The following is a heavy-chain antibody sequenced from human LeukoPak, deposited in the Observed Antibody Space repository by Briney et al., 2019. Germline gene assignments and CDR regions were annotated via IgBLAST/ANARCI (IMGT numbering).Heavy chain of an antibody. D-gene: IGHD3-9*01. CDR1: GFTFSSYS. J-gene: IGHJ4*02. V-gene: IGHV3-21*04. CDR3: AKTPERGRGGYDILTGYSRSSYYFDY. CDR2: ISSSSSYI. Sequence: GGSLRLSCAASGFTFSSYSMNWVRQAPGKGLEWVSSISSSSSYIYYADSVKGRFTISRDNSKNTLYLQMNSLRAEDTAVYYCAKTPERGRGGYDILTGYSRSSYYFDYWGQGTLVTVSS.